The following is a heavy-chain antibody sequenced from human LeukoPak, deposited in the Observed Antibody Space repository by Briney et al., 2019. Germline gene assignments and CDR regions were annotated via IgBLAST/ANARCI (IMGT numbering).Heavy chain of an antibody. V-gene: IGHV4-59*01. CDR2: IYYSGST. J-gene: IGHJ6*02. D-gene: IGHD3-3*01. Sequence: SETLSLTCTVSGGSISSYYWSWIRQPSGKGLEWIGYIYYSGSTNYNPPLKSRVTISVDTSKNQFSLKLSSVTAADTAVYYCARVGVSGYSYYYYYGMDVWGQGTTVTVSS. CDR1: GGSISSYY. CDR3: ARVGVSGYSYYYYYGMDV.